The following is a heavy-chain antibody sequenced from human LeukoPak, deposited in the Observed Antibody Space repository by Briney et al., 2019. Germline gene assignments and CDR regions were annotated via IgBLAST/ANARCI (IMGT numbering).Heavy chain of an antibody. CDR2: IKEDGREK. D-gene: IGHD1-20*01. CDR1: GFTLSSKW. CDR3: ARDEYNWNVDAFDI. J-gene: IGHJ3*02. Sequence: GGPLRLSYAASGFTLSSKWMSWVRQAAGKGLEGVANIKEDGREKYYVDSVKGRFTISRDNAKNSLYLQMNSLRAEDTAVYYCARDEYNWNVDAFDIWGQGTVVTVSS. V-gene: IGHV3-7*01.